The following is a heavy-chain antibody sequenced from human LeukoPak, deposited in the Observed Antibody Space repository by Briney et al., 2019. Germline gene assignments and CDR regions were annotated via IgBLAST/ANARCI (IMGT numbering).Heavy chain of an antibody. J-gene: IGHJ6*03. Sequence: ASVKVSCKASGYTFTGYYMHWVRQAPGQGLEWMGWINPNSGGTNYAQKFQGRVTMTRDTSISTAYMELSRLRSDDTAVYYCARVVDSSGYYYYYYYMDVWGKGTTVTVSS. V-gene: IGHV1-2*02. CDR1: GYTFTGYY. CDR3: ARVVDSSGYYYYYYYMDV. D-gene: IGHD3-22*01. CDR2: INPNSGGT.